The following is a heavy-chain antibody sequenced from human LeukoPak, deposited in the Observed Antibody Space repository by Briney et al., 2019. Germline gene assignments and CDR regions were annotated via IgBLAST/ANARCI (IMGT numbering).Heavy chain of an antibody. CDR2: IKPDGSQK. D-gene: IGHD2-15*01. CDR3: ASSVVVDVRGAYDY. Sequence: GGSLRLSCAASGFTFSRCWMKWDRQAPGKGLEWVANIKPDGSQKYYVDSVKGRFTISRDNAKNSLYLQMNSLRAEDTAVYYCASSVVVDVRGAYDYWGQGTLVTVSS. J-gene: IGHJ4*02. CDR1: GFTFSRCW. V-gene: IGHV3-7*01.